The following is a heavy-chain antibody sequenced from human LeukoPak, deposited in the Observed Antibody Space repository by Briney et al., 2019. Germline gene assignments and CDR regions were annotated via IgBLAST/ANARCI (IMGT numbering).Heavy chain of an antibody. V-gene: IGHV3-23*01. J-gene: IGHJ5*02. Sequence: PGGSLRLSCVASGFTFSSYAMSWVRRAPGKGLEWGSAISGSGGRTYYADSVKGRFTISRDNSKNTLYLQMNSLRAEDTAVYYCAKSITMIVVVMAAWGQGTLVTVSS. CDR3: AKSITMIVVVMAA. D-gene: IGHD3-22*01. CDR2: ISGSGGRT. CDR1: GFTFSSYA.